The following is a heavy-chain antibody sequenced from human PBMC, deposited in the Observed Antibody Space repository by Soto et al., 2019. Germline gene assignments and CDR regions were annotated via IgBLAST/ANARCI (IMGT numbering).Heavy chain of an antibody. CDR1: GFTFSGYG. D-gene: IGHD1-26*01. V-gene: IGHV3-33*01. CDR2: TRHDGSNT. J-gene: IGHJ4*02. Sequence: ESGGGVVQPGRSLRLSCAASGFTFSGYGMHWVRQAPGKGLEWVAITRHDGSNTYYADSVRGRFTISRDNSKKTLYLPMDSLRAEDTAVYYCARDGVGATTFFGYFDYWGQGTLVTVSS. CDR3: ARDGVGATTFFGYFDY.